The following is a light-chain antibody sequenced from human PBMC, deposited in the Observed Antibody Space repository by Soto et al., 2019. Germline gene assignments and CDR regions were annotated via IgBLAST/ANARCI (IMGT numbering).Light chain of an antibody. CDR3: AAWDDSLNGVV. V-gene: IGLV1-44*01. CDR1: SSNIGCNT. J-gene: IGLJ2*01. CDR2: SNN. Sequence: QSVLTQPPSASATPGRSVTISCSGSSSNIGCNTVNWYQQLPGMAPKLLIYSNNQRPSGVPNRFSGSKSGTSTSLAISGLQSEDEADYFCAAWDDSLNGVVFGGGTKLTVL.